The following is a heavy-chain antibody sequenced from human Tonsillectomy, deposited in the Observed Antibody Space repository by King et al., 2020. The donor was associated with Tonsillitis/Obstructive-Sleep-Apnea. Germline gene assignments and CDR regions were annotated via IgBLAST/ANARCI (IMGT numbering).Heavy chain of an antibody. V-gene: IGHV1-69*01. CDR3: ARSTTPTGCWSGYLGV. D-gene: IGHD3-3*01. Sequence: VQLVESGAEVKKPGSSVRVSCKASGCSFSTPAIPWVRQAPGQGLEWMGVLIPIFLPTNYAHKFQGRFRITADESTTTAYMELSSLRFEDTAVYYRARSTTPTGCWSGYLGVWGTGTTVTVSS. CDR2: LIPIFLPT. J-gene: IGHJ6*03. CDR1: GCSFSTPA.